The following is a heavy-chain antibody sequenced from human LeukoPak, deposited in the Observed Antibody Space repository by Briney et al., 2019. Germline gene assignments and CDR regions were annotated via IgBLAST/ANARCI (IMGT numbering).Heavy chain of an antibody. CDR3: ARASGGYYNNWFDP. V-gene: IGHV4-59*01. Sequence: SETLSLTCTVSGGSLSTYYWSWIRQPPGKGLEWMGYIYYSGSTNYNPSLKSRVTISVDTSKNQFSLKVSSVTAADTAVYYCARASGGYYNNWFDPWGQGTLVTVSS. CDR1: GGSLSTYY. J-gene: IGHJ5*02. CDR2: IYYSGST. D-gene: IGHD3-22*01.